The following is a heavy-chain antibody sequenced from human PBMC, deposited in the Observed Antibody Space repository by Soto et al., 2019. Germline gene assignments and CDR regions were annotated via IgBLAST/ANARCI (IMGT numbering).Heavy chain of an antibody. V-gene: IGHV1-69*01. CDR2: IIPIFGTA. D-gene: IGHD3-22*01. CDR3: ARARATMMVVVPTTGMDV. CDR1: GGTFSSYA. Sequence: QVQLVQSGAEVKKPGSSVKVSCKASGGTFSSYAISWVRQAPGQGLEWMGGIIPIFGTANYAQKFQGRVTITADESTSTAYTELSSLRSEDTAVYYCARARATMMVVVPTTGMDVWGQGTTVTVSS. J-gene: IGHJ6*02.